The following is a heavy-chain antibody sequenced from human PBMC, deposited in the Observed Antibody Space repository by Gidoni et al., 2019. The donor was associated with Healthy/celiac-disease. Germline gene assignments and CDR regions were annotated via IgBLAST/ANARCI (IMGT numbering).Heavy chain of an antibody. J-gene: IGHJ6*02. D-gene: IGHD6-19*01. V-gene: IGHV4-61*01. CDR3: NGYSSGPPGPQRDGMDV. Sequence: QVQLQESGPGLVKPSETLSLTCTVSAGSVSSGSYYWSWIRQPPGKGLEWIGYIYYSGSTNYNPSLKSRVTISVDTSKNQFSLKLSSVTAADTAVYYCNGYSSGPPGPQRDGMDVWGQGTTVTVSS. CDR1: AGSVSSGSYY. CDR2: IYYSGST.